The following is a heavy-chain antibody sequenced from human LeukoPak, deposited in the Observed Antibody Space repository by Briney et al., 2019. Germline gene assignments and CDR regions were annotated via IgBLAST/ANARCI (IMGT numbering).Heavy chain of an antibody. Sequence: PSETLSLTCAVYGGSFSGYYWGWIRQPPGKGLEWIGEINHSGSTNYNPSLKSRVTISVDTSKNQFSLKLSSVTAADTAVYYCARSFGGNFDYWGQGTLVTVSS. CDR3: ARSFGGNFDY. D-gene: IGHD3-16*01. CDR2: INHSGST. J-gene: IGHJ4*02. CDR1: GGSFSGYY. V-gene: IGHV4-34*01.